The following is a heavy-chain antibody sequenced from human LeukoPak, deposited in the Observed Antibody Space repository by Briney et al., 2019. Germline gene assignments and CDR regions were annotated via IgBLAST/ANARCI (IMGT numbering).Heavy chain of an antibody. V-gene: IGHV1-46*01. CDR2: INPSGGST. CDR3: ARDIGVYYYDSSGFSVDY. Sequence: GASVKVSCKASGYTFTSYYMHWVRQAPGQGLEWMGIINPSGGSTSYAQKFQGRVTMTRDTSTSTVYMELSSLRSEDTAVYYFARDIGVYYYDSSGFSVDYWGQGTLVTVSS. D-gene: IGHD3-22*01. J-gene: IGHJ4*02. CDR1: GYTFTSYY.